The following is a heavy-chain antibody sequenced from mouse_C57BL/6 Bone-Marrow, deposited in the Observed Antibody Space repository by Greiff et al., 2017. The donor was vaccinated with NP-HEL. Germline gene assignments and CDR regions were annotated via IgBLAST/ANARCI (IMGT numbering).Heavy chain of an antibody. Sequence: QVQLQQPGAELVKPGASVKLSCKASGYTFTSYWMQWVKQRPGQGLEWIGEIDPSDSYTNYNQKFKGKATLTVDTSTSTAYMQLSSLTSEDSAVYYCARSSITTVVAGDAMDYWGQGTSVTVSS. D-gene: IGHD1-1*01. CDR3: ARSSITTVVAGDAMDY. CDR1: GYTFTSYW. J-gene: IGHJ4*01. CDR2: IDPSDSYT. V-gene: IGHV1-50*01.